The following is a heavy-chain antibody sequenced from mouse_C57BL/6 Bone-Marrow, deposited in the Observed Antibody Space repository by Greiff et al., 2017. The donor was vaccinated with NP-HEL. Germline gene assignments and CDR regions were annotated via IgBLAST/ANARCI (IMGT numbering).Heavy chain of an antibody. V-gene: IGHV1-72*01. CDR2: IDPNSGGN. D-gene: IGHD1-1*01. J-gene: IGHJ1*03. CDR3: ARHGSSYVWYFDV. Sequence: VQLQQPGAELVKPGASVKLSCKASGYTFTSYWMHWVKQRPGRGLEWIGRIDPNSGGNKYNEKFKSKATLTVDKPSSTAYMQLISLTSEDSAVYYCARHGSSYVWYFDVWGTGTTVTVSS. CDR1: GYTFTSYW.